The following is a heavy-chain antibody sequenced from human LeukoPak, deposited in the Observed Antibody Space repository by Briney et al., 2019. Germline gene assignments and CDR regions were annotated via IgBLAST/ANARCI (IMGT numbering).Heavy chain of an antibody. J-gene: IGHJ4*02. Sequence: GGSLRLSCAASGFTFSSYWMSWVRQAPGKGLVWVSRINSDGSSTSYADSVKGRFTISRDNAKNTLYLQMNSLRAEDTAVYYCARDHPNAATQSGVLDYWGQGTLVTVSS. CDR3: ARDHPNAATQSGVLDY. CDR1: GFTFSSYW. V-gene: IGHV3-74*01. D-gene: IGHD6-25*01. CDR2: INSDGSST.